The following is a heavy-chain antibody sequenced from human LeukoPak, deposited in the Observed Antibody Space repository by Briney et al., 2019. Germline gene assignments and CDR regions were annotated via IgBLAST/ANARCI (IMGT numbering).Heavy chain of an antibody. CDR1: GLTVSSNY. CDR3: AIDADWFDP. J-gene: IGHJ5*01. V-gene: IGHV3-53*05. CDR2: ICSGGST. Sequence: GGSLRLCYAASGLTVSSNYMRCVRQAPGKGLVWVSVICSGGSTYYADSVKGRFTISRDNSKSTLEVQMNRLRAEGTAVYYGAIDADWFDPWGQGTLVTVYS.